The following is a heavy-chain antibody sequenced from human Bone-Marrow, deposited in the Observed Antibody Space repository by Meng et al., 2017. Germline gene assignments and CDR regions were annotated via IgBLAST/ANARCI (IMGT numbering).Heavy chain of an antibody. CDR2: IYYSGST. J-gene: IGHJ4*02. Sequence: QLQLQESGPGLVKPSETLSPPRTVSGGSISSSSYYWGWIRQPPGKGLEWIGSIYYSGSTYYNPSLKSRVTISVDTSKNQFSLKLSSVTAADTAVFYCASIEVMRRNYFDYWGQGTLVTVSS. CDR3: ASIEVMRRNYFDY. V-gene: IGHV4-39*01. CDR1: GGSISSSSYY. D-gene: IGHD3-16*01.